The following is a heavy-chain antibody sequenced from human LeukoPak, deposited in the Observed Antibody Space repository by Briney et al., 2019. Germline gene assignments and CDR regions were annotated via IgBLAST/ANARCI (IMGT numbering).Heavy chain of an antibody. V-gene: IGHV4-59*01. Sequence: PSETLPLTCTVSGGSISSYYWSWIRQPPGKGLEWIGYIYYSGSTNYNPSLKSRVTISVDTSKNQFSLKLSSVTAADTAVYYCARGGAGYFDLWGRGTLVTVSS. CDR2: IYYSGST. CDR1: GGSISSYY. CDR3: ARGGAGYFDL. D-gene: IGHD4/OR15-4a*01. J-gene: IGHJ2*01.